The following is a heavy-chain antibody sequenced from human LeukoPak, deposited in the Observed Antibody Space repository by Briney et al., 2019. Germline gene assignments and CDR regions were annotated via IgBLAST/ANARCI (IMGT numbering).Heavy chain of an antibody. CDR2: IYYSGST. V-gene: IGHV4-59*01. Sequence: PSETLSLTCTVSGGSISSYYWSWIRQPPGKGLEWVGYIYYSGSTNYNPSPKSRVTISVDTPKNQFSLKLSSVTAADTAVYYCARVYAPYSSNHFDYWGQGTLVTVSS. J-gene: IGHJ4*02. CDR1: GGSISSYY. CDR3: ARVYAPYSSNHFDY. D-gene: IGHD6-13*01.